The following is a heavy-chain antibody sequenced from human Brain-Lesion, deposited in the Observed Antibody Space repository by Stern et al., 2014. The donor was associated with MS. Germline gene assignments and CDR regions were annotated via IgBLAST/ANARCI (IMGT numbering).Heavy chain of an antibody. D-gene: IGHD2-21*01. J-gene: IGHJ4*02. CDR3: AGGLGF. V-gene: IGHV3-43D*03. CDR1: GFTFDAYA. Sequence: QLVGSGGVVLQAGGSLRLSCASSGFTFDAYAMHWVRQDPGRGLEWVSLITWDGGSTSITDSVKVRFSTSRDNWQSVLYLQMNSLRPEDTALYYCAGGLGFWGRGTLVTGSS. CDR2: ITWDGGST.